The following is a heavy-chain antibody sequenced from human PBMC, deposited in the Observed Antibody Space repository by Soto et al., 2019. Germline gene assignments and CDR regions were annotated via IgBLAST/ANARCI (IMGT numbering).Heavy chain of an antibody. J-gene: IGHJ6*02. CDR2: IKSKTDGGTT. CDR3: TTTDYYDSSGYYSLYYGMDV. V-gene: IGHV3-15*01. CDR1: GFTFSNAW. Sequence: GGSLRLSCAASGFTFSNAWMSWVRQAPGKGLEWVGRIKSKTDGGTTDYAAPVKGRFTISRDDSKNTLYLQMNSLKTEDTAVYYCTTTDYYDSSGYYSLYYGMDVWCQGTTVTVSS. D-gene: IGHD3-22*01.